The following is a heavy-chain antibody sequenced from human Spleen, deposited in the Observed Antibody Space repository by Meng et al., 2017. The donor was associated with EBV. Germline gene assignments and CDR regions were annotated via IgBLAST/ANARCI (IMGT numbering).Heavy chain of an antibody. CDR3: ARVHSGGNLDY. CDR2: ISSSSSYI. CDR1: GFTFSSYS. D-gene: IGHD4-23*01. Sequence: EVQLVESGXXXXXPXXPXXRSCAASGFTFSSYSMNWVRQAPGKGLEWVSSISSSSSYIYYADSVKGRFTISRDNAKNSLYLQMNSLRAEDTAVHYCARVHSGGNLDYWGQGTLVTVSS. J-gene: IGHJ4*02. V-gene: IGHV3-21*01.